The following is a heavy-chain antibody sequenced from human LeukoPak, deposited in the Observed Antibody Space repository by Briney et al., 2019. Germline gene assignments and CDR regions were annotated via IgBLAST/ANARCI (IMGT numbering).Heavy chain of an antibody. D-gene: IGHD3-22*01. V-gene: IGHV3-23*01. CDR1: GFTFSSYA. J-gene: IGHJ4*02. CDR3: AKDPTLIVVVIPDY. Sequence: GGSLRLSCAASGFTFSSYAMSWVRQAPGKGLEWVSAISGSGGSTYYADSVKGRFTISRDNSKNTLYLQMNSLRAEDTAVYYCAKDPTLIVVVIPDYWGQGTLVTVSS. CDR2: ISGSGGST.